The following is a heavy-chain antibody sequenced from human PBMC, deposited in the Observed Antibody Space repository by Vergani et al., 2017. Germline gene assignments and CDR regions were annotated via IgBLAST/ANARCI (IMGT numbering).Heavy chain of an antibody. CDR3: ARAPLLWFGEFDNWFDP. CDR1: GYTFTSYD. CDR2: MNPNSGNT. V-gene: IGHV1-8*01. D-gene: IGHD3-10*01. Sequence: QVQLVQSGAEVKKPGASVKVSCKASGYTFTSYDINWVRQATGQGLEWMGWMNPNSGNTGYAQKFPGRVTMTRNTSISTAYMELSSLRSEDTAVYYCARAPLLWFGEFDNWFDPWGQGTLVTVSS. J-gene: IGHJ5*02.